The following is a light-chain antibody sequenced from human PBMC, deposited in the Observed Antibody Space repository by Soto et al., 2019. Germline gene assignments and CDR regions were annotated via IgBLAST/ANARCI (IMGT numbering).Light chain of an antibody. CDR1: SSDVGGYNY. CDR2: EVS. CDR3: SSYTSSTTYV. V-gene: IGLV2-14*01. J-gene: IGLJ1*01. Sequence: QSVLTQPASVSGSPGQSITISCTGTSSDVGGYNYVSWYQQHPGKAPKLMIYEVSNRPSGVSNRFSGSKSGNTASLTISGLQAEDEADYYCSSYTSSTTYVFGTATKATV.